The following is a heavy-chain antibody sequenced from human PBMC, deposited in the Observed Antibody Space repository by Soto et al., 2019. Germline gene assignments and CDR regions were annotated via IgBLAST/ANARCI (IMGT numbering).Heavy chain of an antibody. Sequence: QVQLQQSGPGLVKPSQTLSLTCAISGDSVSSDSAAWNWIRQSPSRGLEWLGRTYYRSKWYNDYAASLNSRVXINPDTSKNHFSLQMNSVTPEDTAVYYCSSWHYDYWGQGTLVTVSS. D-gene: IGHD2-15*01. CDR1: GDSVSSDSAA. J-gene: IGHJ4*02. CDR3: SSWHYDY. V-gene: IGHV6-1*01. CDR2: TYYRSKWYN.